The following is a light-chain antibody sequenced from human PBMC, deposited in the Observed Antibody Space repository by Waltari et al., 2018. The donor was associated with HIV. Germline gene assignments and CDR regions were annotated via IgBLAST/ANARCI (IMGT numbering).Light chain of an antibody. V-gene: IGLV2-23*02. CDR3: CSYVSEIVPCV. Sequence: QTALTQPPSVSGSPGQSISISCTGTSSDVWAYNLVSWYQQHPGKAPRLIIYDVSERPAGVSNRFTGSKSGNTASLTISGLQAEDEADYYCCSYVSEIVPCVFGGGTKLTVL. CDR1: SSDVWAYNL. CDR2: DVS. J-gene: IGLJ3*02.